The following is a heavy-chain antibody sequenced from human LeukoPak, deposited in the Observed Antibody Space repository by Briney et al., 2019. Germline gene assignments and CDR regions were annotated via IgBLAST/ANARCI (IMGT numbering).Heavy chain of an antibody. Sequence: SGTLSLTWAVYGGSFSGYNWTWIRQPPEKGLEWIGEINHSGSTNYNPSLKSRVTISVDTSKNQFSLKLSSVTAADTAVYYCARGNVWGSYRYAHFDYWGQGTLVTVSS. CDR2: INHSGST. D-gene: IGHD3-16*02. V-gene: IGHV4-34*01. CDR3: ARGNVWGSYRYAHFDY. CDR1: GGSFSGYN. J-gene: IGHJ4*02.